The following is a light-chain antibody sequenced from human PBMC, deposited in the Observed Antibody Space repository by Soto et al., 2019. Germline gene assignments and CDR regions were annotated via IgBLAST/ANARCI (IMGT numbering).Light chain of an antibody. CDR3: QQYNNFST. V-gene: IGKV1-5*01. CDR1: QSVSNW. J-gene: IGKJ1*01. CDR2: DAS. Sequence: DIQMTQSPSTLSASVGDRVTITCRASQSVSNWLAWYQQKPGKAPNLLIYDASSLESGVPSRFSGSGSGTEFTLTISSLQPDEFATYYCQQYNNFSTFGQGTKVEIK.